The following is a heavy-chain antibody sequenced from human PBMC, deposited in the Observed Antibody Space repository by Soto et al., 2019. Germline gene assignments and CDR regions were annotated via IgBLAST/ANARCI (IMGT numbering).Heavy chain of an antibody. CDR3: ARAVTWGLDV. V-gene: IGHV3-48*01. J-gene: IGHJ6*02. CDR1: GFTFSLYS. CDR2: ISRSSTGI. Sequence: EVQLVESGGGLVQPGGSLRLSCAASGFTFSLYSMSWVRQAPGKGLEWVSYISRSSTGIHYADSVKGRFTISRDDATNSMRLQMNSLRAGDTAVYYCARAVTWGLDVWGQGTTVSISS. D-gene: IGHD3-10*01.